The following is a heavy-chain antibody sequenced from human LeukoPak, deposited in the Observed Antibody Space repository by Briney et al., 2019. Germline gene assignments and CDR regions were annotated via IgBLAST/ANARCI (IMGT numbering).Heavy chain of an antibody. CDR2: IYYSGST. Sequence: SETLSLTCTVSGGSISSGGYYWRWLRQHPGKGLEWIGYIYYSGSTYYNPSLKSRVIISIDTSKNQFSLKLSSVTTADTAVYYCARVGSSSWYNWDYWGQGTLVTVSS. D-gene: IGHD6-13*01. CDR3: ARVGSSSWYNWDY. J-gene: IGHJ4*02. CDR1: GGSISSGGYY. V-gene: IGHV4-31*03.